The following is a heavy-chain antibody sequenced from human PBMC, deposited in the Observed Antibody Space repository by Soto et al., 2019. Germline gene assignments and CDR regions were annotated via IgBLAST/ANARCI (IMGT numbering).Heavy chain of an antibody. Sequence: GGSLRLSCEASGFTFSSYAMGWVRQAPVKGLERLSAITGSGDDTYSVDSVKGRFTISRDNSRNTLYLQMNSLRAEDTAVYYCARDASGSDYGDGDYWGQGTLVTVSS. CDR3: ARDASGSDYGDGDY. V-gene: IGHV3-23*01. CDR1: GFTFSSYA. CDR2: ITGSGDDT. D-gene: IGHD5-12*01. J-gene: IGHJ4*02.